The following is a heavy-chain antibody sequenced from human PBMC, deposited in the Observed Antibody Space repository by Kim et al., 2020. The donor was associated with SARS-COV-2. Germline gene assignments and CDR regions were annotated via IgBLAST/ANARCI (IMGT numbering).Heavy chain of an antibody. CDR2: IYPGDSDT. Sequence: GESLKISCKGSGYSFTSYWIGWVRQMPGKGLEWMGIIYPGDSDTRYSPSFQGQVTTSADKSISTAYLQWSSLKASDTAMYYCARQSYMGGFRELSPYYYYGMDVWGQGTPVTVSS. D-gene: IGHD3-10*01. J-gene: IGHJ6*02. CDR3: ARQSYMGGFRELSPYYYYGMDV. CDR1: GYSFTSYW. V-gene: IGHV5-51*01.